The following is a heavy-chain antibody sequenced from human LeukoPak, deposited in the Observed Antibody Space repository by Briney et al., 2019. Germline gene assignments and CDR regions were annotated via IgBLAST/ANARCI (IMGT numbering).Heavy chain of an antibody. D-gene: IGHD1-26*01. CDR2: INPSSGGT. Sequence: ASVKVSCKASGSTFTGYYMHWVRQAPGQGLEWMGRINPSSGGTNYAQKFQGRVTMTRDTSISTAYMELSRLRSDDTAVYYCARVGGSYLVGRFFDYWGQGTLVTVSS. CDR3: ARVGGSYLVGRFFDY. J-gene: IGHJ4*02. CDR1: GSTFTGYY. V-gene: IGHV1-2*06.